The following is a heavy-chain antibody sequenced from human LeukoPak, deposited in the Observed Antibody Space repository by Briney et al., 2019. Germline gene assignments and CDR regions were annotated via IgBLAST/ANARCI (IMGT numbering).Heavy chain of an antibody. J-gene: IGHJ4*02. CDR1: GFTFSDST. D-gene: IGHD3-22*01. CDR2: IRSKAIGFVT. Sequence: GGSLRLSCAASGFTFSDSTIHWVRQASGKGLEWIGRIRSKAIGFVTAYAASVKGRFTIYRDDSKNTAYLQMSSLKTEDTAVYYCTPANYNYDTSDSPRWGQGTLVTVSS. V-gene: IGHV3-73*01. CDR3: TPANYNYDTSDSPR.